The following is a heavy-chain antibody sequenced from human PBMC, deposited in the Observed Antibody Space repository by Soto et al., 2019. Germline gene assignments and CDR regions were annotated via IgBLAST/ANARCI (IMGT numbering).Heavy chain of an antibody. V-gene: IGHV5-51*01. CDR1: GFTFSSYG. CDR3: ARQARYSSSWPD. Sequence: PGGSLRLSCAASGFTFSSYGMHWVRQMPGKGLEWMGIIYPGDSDTRYRPSFQGQVTISADKSISTAYLQWSSLKASDTAMYYCARQARYSSSWPDWGQGTLVTVSS. J-gene: IGHJ4*02. CDR2: IYPGDSDT. D-gene: IGHD6-13*01.